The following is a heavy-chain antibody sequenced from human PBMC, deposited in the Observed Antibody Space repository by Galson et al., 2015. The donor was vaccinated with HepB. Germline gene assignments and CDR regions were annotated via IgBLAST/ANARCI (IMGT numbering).Heavy chain of an antibody. D-gene: IGHD1-26*01. CDR1: GYKFTAYD. J-gene: IGHJ4*02. CDR3: ARGGLGSSGKYYFDS. CDR2: IKTNTKTP. Sequence: SVKVSCKASGYKFTAYDINWVRQAPGEGLEWMGWIKTNTKTPGYARGYTGRFVFSLDTSVNTTCLQIGSLKTEDTAIYYCARGGLGSSGKYYFDSWGQGTPVIVSP. V-gene: IGHV7-4-1*01.